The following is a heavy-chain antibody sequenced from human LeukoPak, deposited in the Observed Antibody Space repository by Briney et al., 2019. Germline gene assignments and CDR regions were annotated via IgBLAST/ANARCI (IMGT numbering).Heavy chain of an antibody. V-gene: IGHV1-46*01. Sequence: ASVKVSCKASGYTFTSYYMHWVRQAPGRGLEWMGIINPSGGSTSYAQRFQGRVTMTRDMSTSTVYMELSSLRSEDTAVYYCARESIHDYGDYDYWGQGTLVTVSS. D-gene: IGHD4-17*01. CDR3: ARESIHDYGDYDY. J-gene: IGHJ4*02. CDR1: GYTFTSYY. CDR2: INPSGGST.